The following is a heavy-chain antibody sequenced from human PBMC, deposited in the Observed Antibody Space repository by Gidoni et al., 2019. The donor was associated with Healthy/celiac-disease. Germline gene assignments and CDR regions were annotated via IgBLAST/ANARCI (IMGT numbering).Heavy chain of an antibody. J-gene: IGHJ5*02. V-gene: IGHV1-69*01. Sequence: QVQLVQSGAAVKKPGSSVTVSCQDSGGTFSSYAISWVRQAPVQGLEWMGGIIPILCTANYAQKFQGRVTITADESTSTAYMELSSLRSEDTAVYYCARDRGYSTGLESFGSIDPWGQGTLVTVSS. D-gene: IGHD6-13*01. CDR2: IIPILCTA. CDR3: ARDRGYSTGLESFGSIDP. CDR1: GGTFSSYA.